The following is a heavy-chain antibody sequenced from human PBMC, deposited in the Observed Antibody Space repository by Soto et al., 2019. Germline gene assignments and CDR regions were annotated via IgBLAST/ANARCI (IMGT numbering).Heavy chain of an antibody. Sequence: EVQLLESGGGLVQPGGSLSLSCAASGFTFSTYATNWVRQAPGNGLEWVSAISGSGGSIHYADSAKGRFTISRDNSKNTLYLQMNSLRDEDTAVYHCVKGYWKGDVWGKGTTVTVSS. D-gene: IGHD1-1*01. CDR2: ISGSGGSI. V-gene: IGHV3-23*01. CDR3: VKGYWKGDV. CDR1: GFTFSTYA. J-gene: IGHJ6*04.